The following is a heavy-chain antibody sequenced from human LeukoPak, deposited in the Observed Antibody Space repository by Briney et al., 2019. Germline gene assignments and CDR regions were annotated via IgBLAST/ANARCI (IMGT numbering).Heavy chain of an antibody. Sequence: SQTLSLTCAISGDSVSSNSAAWDWIRQSPSRGLEWLGRTYYRSKWYNDYAVSVKSRITINPDTSKNQFSLQLNSVTPEDTAVYYCARVMRTALGFGGFDYWGQGTLVTVSS. J-gene: IGHJ4*02. CDR2: TYYRSKWYN. V-gene: IGHV6-1*01. CDR1: GDSVSSNSAA. CDR3: ARVMRTALGFGGFDY. D-gene: IGHD3-10*01.